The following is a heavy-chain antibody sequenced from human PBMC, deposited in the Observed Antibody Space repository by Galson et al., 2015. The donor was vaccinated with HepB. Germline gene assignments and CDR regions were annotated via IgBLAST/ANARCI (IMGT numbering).Heavy chain of an antibody. V-gene: IGHV1-69*13. J-gene: IGHJ6*02. CDR3: ARDDKYCSGGSCYSNYYYGMDV. D-gene: IGHD2-15*01. CDR2: IIPIFGTA. Sequence: SVKVSCKASGGTFSSYAISWVRQAPGQGLEWMGGIIPIFGTANYAQKFQGRVTITADESTSTAYMELSSLRSEDTAVYYCARDDKYCSGGSCYSNYYYGMDVWCQGTTVTVSS. CDR1: GGTFSSYA.